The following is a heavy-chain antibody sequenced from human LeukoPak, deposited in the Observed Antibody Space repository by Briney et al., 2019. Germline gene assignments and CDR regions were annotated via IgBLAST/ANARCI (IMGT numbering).Heavy chain of an antibody. V-gene: IGHV3-11*01. D-gene: IGHD1-1*01. CDR2: ISSSGSTI. J-gene: IGHJ6*02. CDR3: ARGLEPLQYSYYGMDV. Sequence: PGGSLRLSCAASGFTFSDYYMSWIRQAPGKGLEWVSYISSSGSTIYYADSVKGRFTISRDNAKNSLYLQMNSLRAEDTAVYYCARGLEPLQYSYYGMDVWGQGTTVTVSS. CDR1: GFTFSDYY.